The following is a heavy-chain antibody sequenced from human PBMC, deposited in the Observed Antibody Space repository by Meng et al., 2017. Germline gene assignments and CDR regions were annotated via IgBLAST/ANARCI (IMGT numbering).Heavy chain of an antibody. Sequence: EGQAGESGGGRVSAGGALRLAWSALGVTFSSFSMNWVRQAPGKGVEWVSSISSSRSYIYYADSVKGRFTNSRDNAKNSLYLQMNSLRAEDTAVYYCVREGWELRDAFDIWGQGTMVTVSS. CDR2: ISSSRSYI. J-gene: IGHJ3*02. D-gene: IGHD1-26*01. CDR3: VREGWELRDAFDI. V-gene: IGHV3-21*01. CDR1: GVTFSSFS.